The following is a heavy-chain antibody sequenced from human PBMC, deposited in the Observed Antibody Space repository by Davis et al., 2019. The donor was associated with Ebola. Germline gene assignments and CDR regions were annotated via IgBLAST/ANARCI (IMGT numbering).Heavy chain of an antibody. J-gene: IGHJ4*02. Sequence: GESLKISCAASGFTFNNYAMSWVRQAPGKGLQWVSALSATSTTIYYADSVKGRFTISRDNSKDTLYLQMNSLRVEDTAVYYCTSVSEYWGQGTLVTVST. CDR2: LSATSTTI. CDR3: TSVSEY. CDR1: GFTFNNYA. V-gene: IGHV3-23*01.